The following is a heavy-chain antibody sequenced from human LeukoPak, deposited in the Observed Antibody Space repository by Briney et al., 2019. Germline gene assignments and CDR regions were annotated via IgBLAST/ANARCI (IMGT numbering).Heavy chain of an antibody. D-gene: IGHD4-17*01. CDR1: GFTVSSNY. J-gene: IGHJ4*02. Sequence: PGGSLRLSCAASGFTVSSNYMSWVRQAPGKGLEWVSVIYSGGSTYYADSVKGRFTISRDNSKNTLYPQMNSLRAEDTAVYYCARAPFYGDFFFDYWGQGNLVTVSS. CDR3: ARAPFYGDFFFDY. V-gene: IGHV3-53*01. CDR2: IYSGGST.